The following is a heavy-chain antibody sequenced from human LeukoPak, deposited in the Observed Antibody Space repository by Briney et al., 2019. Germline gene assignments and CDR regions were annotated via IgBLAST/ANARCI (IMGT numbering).Heavy chain of an antibody. CDR2: ISSSSSYI. D-gene: IGHD6-6*01. CDR3: ARVVAARRVGDYYFDY. Sequence: GGSLRLSCAASGFTFSSYSMKWVRQAPGKGLEWVSSISSSSSYIYYADSVKGRFTITRDNAKNSLYLQMNSLRAEDTAVYYCARVVAARRVGDYYFDYWGQGTLVTVSS. V-gene: IGHV3-21*01. J-gene: IGHJ4*02. CDR1: GFTFSSYS.